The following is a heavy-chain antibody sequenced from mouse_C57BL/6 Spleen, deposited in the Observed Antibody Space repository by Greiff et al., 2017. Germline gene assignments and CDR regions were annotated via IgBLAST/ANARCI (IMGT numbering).Heavy chain of an antibody. CDR1: GYAFTSYW. CDR2: IYPGGGDT. V-gene: IGHV1-80*01. Sequence: QVQLQQSGAELVKPGASVKISCKASGYAFTSYWMNWVKQRPGKGLERIGQIYPGGGDTNYNGQFKGKATLTADTSSSRATVQISSRTSEDYAVYFCASPSARYDYFDYWGQGTTVTVSS. CDR3: ASPSARYDYFDY. D-gene: IGHD3-1*01. J-gene: IGHJ2*01.